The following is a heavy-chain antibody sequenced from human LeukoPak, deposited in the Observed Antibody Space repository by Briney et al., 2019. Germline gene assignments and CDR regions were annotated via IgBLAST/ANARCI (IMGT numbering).Heavy chain of an antibody. Sequence: SGTLSLTRAVSGGSISSSNWWSWVRQPPGKGLEWIGEIYHSGSTNYNPSLKSRVTISVDKSKNQFSLKLSSVTAADTAVYYCAREGEYCSGGSCNSRGVHRDYDPWGQGPPVTVSS. CDR3: AREGEYCSGGSCNSRGVHRDYDP. CDR2: IYHSGST. J-gene: IGHJ5*02. CDR1: GGSISSSNW. D-gene: IGHD2-15*01. V-gene: IGHV4-4*02.